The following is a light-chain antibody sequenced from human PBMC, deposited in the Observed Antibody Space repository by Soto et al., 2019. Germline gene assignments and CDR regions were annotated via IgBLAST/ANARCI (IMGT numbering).Light chain of an antibody. V-gene: IGKV1-5*01. CDR2: DAS. CDR1: QSISSW. CDR3: QQYNSYST. Sequence: IQLTQSPSSLSASVGDRVTITCRASQSISSWLAWYQQKPGKAPKLLIYDASILESGVPSRFSGSGSGTEFTLTISSLQPDEFATYYCQQYNSYSTFGQGTKVDIK. J-gene: IGKJ1*01.